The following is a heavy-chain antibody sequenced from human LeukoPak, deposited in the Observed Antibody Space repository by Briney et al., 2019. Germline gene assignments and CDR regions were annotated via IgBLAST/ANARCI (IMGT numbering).Heavy chain of an antibody. D-gene: IGHD1-26*01. CDR3: ARDGVGATPFLDY. CDR2: ISGSGGST. J-gene: IGHJ4*02. CDR1: GFTFSSYA. V-gene: IGHV3-23*01. Sequence: GGSLRLSCAASGFTFSSYAMSWVRQAPGKGLEWFSAISGSGGSTYYADSVKGRFTISRDNSKNTLYLQMNSLRAEDTAVHYCARDGVGATPFLDYWGQGTLVTVSS.